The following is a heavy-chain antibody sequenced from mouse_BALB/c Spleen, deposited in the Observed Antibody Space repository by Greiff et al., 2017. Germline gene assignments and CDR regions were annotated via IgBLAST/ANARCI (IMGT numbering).Heavy chain of an antibody. CDR1: GFNIKDSY. V-gene: IGHV14-3*02. CDR2: IDPANGNT. CDR3: ARKGGPYYNGSGWAMDY. D-gene: IGHD1-1*01. J-gene: IGHJ4*01. Sequence: VQLQQSGAELVKPGASVKLSCTASGFNIKDSYMHWVKQRPEQGLEWIGRIDPANGNTKYDPKFQGKATITADTSSNTAYLQLSSLTSEDTAVYYCARKGGPYYNGSGWAMDYWGQGTSVTVSS.